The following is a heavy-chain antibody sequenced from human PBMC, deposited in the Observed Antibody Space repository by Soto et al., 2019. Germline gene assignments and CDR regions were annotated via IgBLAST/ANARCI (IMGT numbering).Heavy chain of an antibody. V-gene: IGHV3-48*02. D-gene: IGHD4-17*01. J-gene: IGHJ4*02. CDR2: MRPNSDPI. CDR3: ATDRDYALNN. CDR1: GFAFSTSS. Sequence: GGSLRLSCSTSGFAFSTSSMNWVRQAPGKGLEWVAYMRPNSDPIYYAGSVQGRFTISRDNARNLLYLQMNNLRDEDTAVYYCATDRDYALNNWGQGVLVTVS.